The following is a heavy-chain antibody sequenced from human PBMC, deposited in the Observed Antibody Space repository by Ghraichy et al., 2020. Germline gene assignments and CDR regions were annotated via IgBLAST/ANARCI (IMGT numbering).Heavy chain of an antibody. CDR3: ATGTSHSSDFYYFGMDV. CDR1: DPSSTNYY. J-gene: IGHJ6*02. V-gene: IGHV4-59*01. Sequence: SETLSLTCTVSDPSSTNYYWSWVRQPPGKGLEWIGYIYQTGHTNYNPSLQTRVTISSDSSKTKFSLMLTSVTAAATAVYFCATGTSHSSDFYYFGMDVWGLGTTVTVSS. CDR2: IYQTGHT.